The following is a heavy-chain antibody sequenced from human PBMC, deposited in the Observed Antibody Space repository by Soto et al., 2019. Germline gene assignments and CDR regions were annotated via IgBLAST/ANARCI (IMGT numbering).Heavy chain of an antibody. CDR1: GFTFSSYG. CDR2: SSATGAGT. D-gene: IGHD1-7*01. J-gene: IGHJ4*02. Sequence: EMQLLESGGGLVQPGGSLRLSCAASGFTFSSYGMTWVRQAPGKGLEWVSFSSATGAGTYFADSVEGRFTISRDNSKNTLYLQMSSLRADDTAVYYCAKDRRAGGNYGFYSDFWGQGALVIVSS. V-gene: IGHV3-23*01. CDR3: AKDRRAGGNYGFYSDF.